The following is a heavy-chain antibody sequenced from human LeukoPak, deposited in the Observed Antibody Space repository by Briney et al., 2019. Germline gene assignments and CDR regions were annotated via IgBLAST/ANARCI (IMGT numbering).Heavy chain of an antibody. CDR2: IRVDNGDT. CDR1: GYTLTRYG. CDR3: AGVNLYYNYMDV. D-gene: IGHD1-14*01. Sequence: ASVKVSCKASGYTLTRYGISWVRQAPGQGLEWMGWIRVDNGDTDNAQKFQGRVTITTDTSSTTIYMELRSLRSDHTGLYYCAGVNLYYNYMDVWGKGTTVTVSS. J-gene: IGHJ6*03. V-gene: IGHV1-18*01.